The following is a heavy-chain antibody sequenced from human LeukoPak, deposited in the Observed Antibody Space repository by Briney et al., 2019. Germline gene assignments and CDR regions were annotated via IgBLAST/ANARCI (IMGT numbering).Heavy chain of an antibody. J-gene: IGHJ5*02. Sequence: ASVKVSCKASGYTFTGYYMHWVRQAPGQGLEWMGWISAYNGNTNYAQKLQGRVTMTTDTSTSTAYMELRSLRSDDTAVYYCARDSPYCSGGSCSDGWFDPWGQGTLVTVSS. V-gene: IGHV1-18*04. CDR1: GYTFTGYY. D-gene: IGHD2-15*01. CDR2: ISAYNGNT. CDR3: ARDSPYCSGGSCSDGWFDP.